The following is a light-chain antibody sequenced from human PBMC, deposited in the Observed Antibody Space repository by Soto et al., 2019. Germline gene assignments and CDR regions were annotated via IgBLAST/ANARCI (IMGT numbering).Light chain of an antibody. CDR2: AAS. J-gene: IGKJ3*01. CDR1: QRIRNY. CDR3: QKYSSVPV. V-gene: IGKV1-27*01. Sequence: DIQMTQSPTSLSASVGDIVTIACRARQRIRNYVAWYQQIPGKAPKLLIYAASTLQSGVPSRFSGSGSGTDFTLTINGLQPEDVATYSCQKYSSVPVFGPGTKVEIK.